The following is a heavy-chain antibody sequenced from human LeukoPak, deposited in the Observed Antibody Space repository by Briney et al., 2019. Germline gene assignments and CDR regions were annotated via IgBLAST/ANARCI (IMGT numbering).Heavy chain of an antibody. V-gene: IGHV4-4*07. CDR2: IYTSGST. CDR3: ARSSSSWHPLDFDY. J-gene: IGHJ4*02. Sequence: PSETLSLTCTVSGGSISSYYWSWIRQPAGKGLEWIGRIYTSGSTNYNPSLKSRVTMSVDTSKNQFSLKLSSVTAADTAVYYCARSSSSWHPLDFDYWGQGTLVTVSS. D-gene: IGHD6-13*01. CDR1: GGSISSYY.